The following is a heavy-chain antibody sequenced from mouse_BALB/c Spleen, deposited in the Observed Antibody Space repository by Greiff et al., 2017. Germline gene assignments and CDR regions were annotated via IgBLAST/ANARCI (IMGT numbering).Heavy chain of an antibody. CDR3: ASMITTGYFDV. CDR2: ISSGGGNT. V-gene: IGHV5-9*03. CDR1: GFTFSSYT. Sequence: EVQGVESGGGLVKPGGSLKLSCAASGFTFSSYTMSWVRQTPEKRLEWVATISSGGGNTYYPDSVKGRFTISRDNAKNNLYLQMSSLRSEDTALYYCASMITTGYFDVWGAGTTVTVSS. J-gene: IGHJ1*01. D-gene: IGHD2-4*01.